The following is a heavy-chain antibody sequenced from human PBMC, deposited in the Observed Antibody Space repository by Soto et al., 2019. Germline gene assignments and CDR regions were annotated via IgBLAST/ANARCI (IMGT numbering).Heavy chain of an antibody. CDR1: GGSISSSSYY. V-gene: IGHV4-39*01. CDR3: ARHGWFITMIVVVITPYFDY. Sequence: QLQLQESGPGLVKPSETLSLTCTVSGGSISSSSYYWGWIRQPPGKGLEWIGSIYYSGSTYYNPSLKSRVTISVDTSKNQFSLKLSSVTAADTAVYYCARHGWFITMIVVVITPYFDYWGQGTLVTVS. CDR2: IYYSGST. J-gene: IGHJ4*02. D-gene: IGHD3-22*01.